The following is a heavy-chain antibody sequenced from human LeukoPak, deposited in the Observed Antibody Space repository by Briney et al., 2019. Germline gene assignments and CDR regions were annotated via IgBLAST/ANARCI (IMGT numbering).Heavy chain of an antibody. J-gene: IGHJ4*02. CDR2: INHSGST. CDR1: GGSFSGYY. Sequence: SETLSLTCAVYGGSFSGYYWSWIRQPPGKGLEWIGEINHSGSTNYNPSLKSRVTISVDTSKNQFSLKLSSVTAADTAVYYCARHMIDKDIVVVKYYFDYWGQGTLVTVSS. D-gene: IGHD2-15*01. V-gene: IGHV4-34*01. CDR3: ARHMIDKDIVVVKYYFDY.